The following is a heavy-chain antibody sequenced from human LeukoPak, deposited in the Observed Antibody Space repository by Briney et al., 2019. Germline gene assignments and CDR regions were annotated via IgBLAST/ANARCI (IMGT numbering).Heavy chain of an antibody. D-gene: IGHD3-16*01. V-gene: IGHV3-7*01. J-gene: IGHJ4*02. Sequence: GGSLRLSCAASGFIFSSYWMSWVRQAPGKGLEWVANIKQDGSEKYYVDSVKGRFTISRDNAKKSLYLQMNSLRAEDTAVYYCARDGGPFDFWGQGTLVTVSS. CDR1: GFIFSSYW. CDR3: ARDGGPFDF. CDR2: IKQDGSEK.